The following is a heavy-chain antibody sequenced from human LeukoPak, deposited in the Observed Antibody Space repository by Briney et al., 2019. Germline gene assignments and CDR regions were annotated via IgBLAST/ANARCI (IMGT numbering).Heavy chain of an antibody. CDR2: IRYDGSNR. V-gene: IGHV3-30*02. CDR3: AREGLRYSGSSKQDAFDI. Sequence: GGSLRLSCVESGFTFTNYGMHWVRQAPGKGLEWVAFIRYDGSNRYYADSIKGRFTISRDNSKNTVYLQMNSLRAEDTAVYYCAREGLRYSGSSKQDAFDIWGQGTMVTVSS. D-gene: IGHD1-26*01. J-gene: IGHJ3*02. CDR1: GFTFTNYG.